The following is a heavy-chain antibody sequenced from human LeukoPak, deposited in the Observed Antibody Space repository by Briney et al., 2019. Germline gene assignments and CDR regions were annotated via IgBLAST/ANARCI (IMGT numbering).Heavy chain of an antibody. CDR2: IYHSGNT. V-gene: IGHV4-38-2*02. CDR3: AREGGYSSGTLDY. CDR1: GYSIRSGYY. Sequence: PSETLSLTCSVSGYSIRSGYYWGWIRQPPGKGLEWIGSIYHSGNTYYNPSLKSRVTTSVDTSKNQFSLNLSSVTAADTAVYYCAREGGYSSGTLDYWGQGTLVTVSS. D-gene: IGHD6-19*01. J-gene: IGHJ4*02.